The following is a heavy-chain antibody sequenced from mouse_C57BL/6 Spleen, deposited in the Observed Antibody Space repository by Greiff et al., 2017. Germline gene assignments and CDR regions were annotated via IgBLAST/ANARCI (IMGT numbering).Heavy chain of an antibody. D-gene: IGHD1-1*01. CDR2: IYPGDGDT. J-gene: IGHJ4*01. V-gene: IGHV1-80*01. CDR3: ARSTVVAYYYAMDY. Sequence: QVHVKQSGAELVKPGASVMISCKASGYAFSSYWMNWVKQRPGKGLEWIGQIYPGDGDTNYNGKFKGKATLTADKSSSTAYMQLSSLTSEDSAVYFCARSTVVAYYYAMDYWGQGTSVTVSS. CDR1: GYAFSSYW.